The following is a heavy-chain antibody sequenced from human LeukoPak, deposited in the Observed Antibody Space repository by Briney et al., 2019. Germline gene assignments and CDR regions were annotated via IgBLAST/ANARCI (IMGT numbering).Heavy chain of an antibody. J-gene: IGHJ6*03. CDR2: ISNSGST. V-gene: IGHV4-59*11. CDR3: GRDALVGFLSYYYIDV. CDR1: DGPIRSHY. Sequence: SDTLSPTCTVSDGPIRSHYWTWIRQSPIKGLEWIGDISNSGSTKYNPSLRSRVTISIDTSRSQFSLRLSSVTAANTAVYYCGRDALVGFLSYYYIDVWGKGITVTVSS. D-gene: IGHD3-10*01.